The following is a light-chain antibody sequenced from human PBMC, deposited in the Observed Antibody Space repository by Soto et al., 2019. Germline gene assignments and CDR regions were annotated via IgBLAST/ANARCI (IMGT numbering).Light chain of an antibody. CDR1: ISDIGGYNF. Sequence: QSALTQPASVSGSPGQSITISCTGTISDIGGYNFISWYQHHPGKAPKLVIYDVNNRPSGIPNRFSGSRSGTSASLAIFGLQPGDEADYYCQSYDNSLNGYVFGTGTKLTVL. CDR3: QSYDNSLNGYV. CDR2: DVN. J-gene: IGLJ1*01. V-gene: IGLV2-14*01.